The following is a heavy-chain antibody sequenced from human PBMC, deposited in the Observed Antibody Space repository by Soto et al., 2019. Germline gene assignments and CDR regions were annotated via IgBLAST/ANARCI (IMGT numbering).Heavy chain of an antibody. D-gene: IGHD6-19*01. CDR3: ARGSSGWNNYYYYMDV. V-gene: IGHV4-59*01. J-gene: IGHJ6*03. CDR1: GGSISSYY. CDR2: IYYSGST. Sequence: PSETLSLTRTVSGGSISSYYWSWIRQPPGKGLEWIGYIYYSGSTNYNPSLKSRVTISVDTSKNQFSLKLSSVTAADTAVYYCARGSSGWNNYYYYMDVWGKGTTVTVSS.